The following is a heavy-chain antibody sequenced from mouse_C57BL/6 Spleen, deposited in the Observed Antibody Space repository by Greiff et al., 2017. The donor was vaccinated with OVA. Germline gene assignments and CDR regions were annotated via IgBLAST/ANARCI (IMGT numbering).Heavy chain of an antibody. D-gene: IGHD1-1*01. Sequence: VQLQQSGPELVKPGASVKISCKASGYAFSSSWMNWVKQRPGKGLEWIGRIYPGDGDTNYNGKFKGKATLTADKSSSTAYMQLSSLTSEDCAVYFCARDGGTYYGFDYWGQGTTLTVSS. J-gene: IGHJ2*01. CDR3: ARDGGTYYGFDY. CDR1: GYAFSSSW. CDR2: IYPGDGDT. V-gene: IGHV1-82*01.